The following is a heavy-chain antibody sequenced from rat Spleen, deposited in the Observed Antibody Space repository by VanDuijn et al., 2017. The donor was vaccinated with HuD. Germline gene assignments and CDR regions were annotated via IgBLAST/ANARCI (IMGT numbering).Heavy chain of an antibody. Sequence: EVQLVESGGGLVQPGRSLKLSCAVSGFTFSNYGMAWVRQAPTKGLEWVASISTGGGNTYYRDSVKGRFTISRDNAKSTLYLQMDSLRSEDTATYYCAKNYYSGDYFDYWGQGVMVTVSS. CDR3: AKNYYSGDYFDY. CDR1: GFTFSNYG. CDR2: ISTGGGNT. J-gene: IGHJ2*01. D-gene: IGHD1-1*01. V-gene: IGHV5S13*01.